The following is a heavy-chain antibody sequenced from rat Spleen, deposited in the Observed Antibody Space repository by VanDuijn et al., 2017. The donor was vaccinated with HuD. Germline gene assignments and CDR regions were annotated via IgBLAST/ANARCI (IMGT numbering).Heavy chain of an antibody. V-gene: IGHV5S10*01. Sequence: EVQLVESGGGLVQPGRSLKLSCAASGFTFSDYNMAWVRQAPTKGLEWVATINYDGSSTFYRDYVKARFTISRDNAKSTLYLQMDSLRSEDTATYYCARHSNWGFDYWGQGVMVTVSS. CDR2: INYDGSST. D-gene: IGHD5-1*01. CDR3: ARHSNWGFDY. CDR1: GFTFSDYN. J-gene: IGHJ2*01.